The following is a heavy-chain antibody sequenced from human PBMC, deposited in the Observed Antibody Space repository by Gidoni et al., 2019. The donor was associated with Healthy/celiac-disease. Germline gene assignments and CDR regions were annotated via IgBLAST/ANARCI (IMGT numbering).Heavy chain of an antibody. CDR2: NYYKGSN. CDR3: ARHLWEWYYFDY. CDR1: GRSISSSSYY. Sequence: QLQLQESGPGLVKPSETLSLPCTVSGRSISSSSYYWVWIRQPPGKGLEWVGGNYYKGSNYYHPILKSRVTITVDTAKNQFSLKLSSVTAADTAVYYCARHLWEWYYFDYWGQGTLVTVSS. V-gene: IGHV4-39*01. J-gene: IGHJ4*02. D-gene: IGHD2-8*01.